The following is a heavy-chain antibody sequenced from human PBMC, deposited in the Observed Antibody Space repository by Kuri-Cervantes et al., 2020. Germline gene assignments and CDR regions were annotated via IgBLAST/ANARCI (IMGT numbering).Heavy chain of an antibody. CDR3: AKAHSSGWYYFDY. V-gene: IGHV3-30*18. J-gene: IGHJ4*02. CDR2: ISYDGSTK. Sequence: GESLKISCAASGFTFSSFGMHWVRQAPGKGLEWVAVISYDGSTKYYADSVKGRFTISRDNSKNKLYLQMHSLRPEDMAVYYCAKAHSSGWYYFDYWGQGTLVTVSS. CDR1: GFTFSSFG. D-gene: IGHD6-19*01.